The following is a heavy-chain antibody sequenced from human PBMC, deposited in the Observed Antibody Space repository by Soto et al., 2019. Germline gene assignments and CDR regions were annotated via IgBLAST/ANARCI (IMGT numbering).Heavy chain of an antibody. J-gene: IGHJ4*02. CDR3: ARGQWLAFDY. V-gene: IGHV4-30-2*01. D-gene: IGHD6-19*01. Sequence: PSETLSLTCTVSGGSINSGGYSWTWIRQPPGKGLEWIGFIYHTGTTYYNPSLKSRVTISVDRSKNQFSLKLNSVTAADTAVYYCARGQWLAFDYWGQGTLVTVSS. CDR2: IYHTGTT. CDR1: GGSINSGGYS.